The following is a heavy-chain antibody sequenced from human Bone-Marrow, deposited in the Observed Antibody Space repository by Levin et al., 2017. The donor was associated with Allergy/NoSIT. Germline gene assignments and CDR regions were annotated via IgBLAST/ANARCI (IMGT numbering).Heavy chain of an antibody. CDR1: GDSISRSNW. CDR3: ARVEFTMVRETIVGYYYILDV. V-gene: IGHV4-4*02. J-gene: IGHJ6*02. D-gene: IGHD3-10*01. CDR2: VYHTGTA. Sequence: SETLSLTCAVSGDSISRSNWWSWVRQPPGKGLEWIGEVYHTGTANYNPSPKSRVTISVDKSNNQFSLKLSSVTAADTAVYYCARVEFTMVRETIVGYYYILDVWGQGTTVTVSS.